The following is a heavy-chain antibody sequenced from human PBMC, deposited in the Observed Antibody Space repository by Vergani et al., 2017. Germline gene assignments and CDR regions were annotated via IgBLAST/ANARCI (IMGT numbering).Heavy chain of an antibody. D-gene: IGHD3-22*01. CDR2: INSDGSTT. V-gene: IGHV3-74*01. CDR1: GFTFSSYW. CDR3: ATGYNTYYYDSSGYGGAFDI. Sequence: EVQLVESGGGLVQPGGSLRLSCAATGFTFSSYWMHWVRQTPGKGLVWVSRINSDGSTTSYADSVKGRFSISRDNAKNTLYLQMNSLRAEDTAVYYCATGYNTYYYDSSGYGGAFDIWGQGTMVTVSS. J-gene: IGHJ3*02.